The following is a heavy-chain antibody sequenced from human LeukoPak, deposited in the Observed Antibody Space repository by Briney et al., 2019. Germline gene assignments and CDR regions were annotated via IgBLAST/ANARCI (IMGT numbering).Heavy chain of an antibody. CDR3: TTHHTFYQDSSGYYRGFDN. Sequence: GGSLRLSCAASGFTFSNAWMNWVHQAPGKGLEWVGRIKSKADGGTTDYATPVKGRFTISRDDSKNTLYLQMNGLKTEDTAVYYCTTHHTFYQDSSGYYRGFDNWGQGTLVTVSS. J-gene: IGHJ4*02. D-gene: IGHD3-22*01. V-gene: IGHV3-15*01. CDR2: IKSKADGGTT. CDR1: GFTFSNAW.